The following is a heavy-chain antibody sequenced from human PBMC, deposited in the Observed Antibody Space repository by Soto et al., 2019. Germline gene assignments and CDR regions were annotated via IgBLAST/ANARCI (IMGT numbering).Heavy chain of an antibody. CDR2: ISAHNGNT. V-gene: IGHV1-18*01. D-gene: IGHD1-1*01. CDR1: GYTFTSYG. CDR3: ARGRYGDY. Sequence: QVHLVQSGAEVKKPGASVKVSCKASGYTFTSYGITWVRQASGQGLEWMGWISAHNGNTDYAQKLQGRVIVTRDTSTSTAYMELRSLISDDTAGYYCARGRYGDYWGQGALVTVSS. J-gene: IGHJ4*02.